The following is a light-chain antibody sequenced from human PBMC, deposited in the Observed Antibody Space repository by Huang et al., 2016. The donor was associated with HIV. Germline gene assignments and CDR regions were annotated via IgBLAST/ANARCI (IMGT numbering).Light chain of an antibody. V-gene: IGKV3-11*01. CDR1: QSVSTS. CDR2: DAS. J-gene: IGKJ1*01. CDR3: QQRSDRPPWT. Sequence: EVVLTQSPATLSLSPGERATLSCRASQSVSTSLAWFQQRPGQAPRLLIYDASNRVPGIPARFSGSGSGTDFTLTISSLEPEDFATYYCQQRSDRPPWTFGQGTKVEFK.